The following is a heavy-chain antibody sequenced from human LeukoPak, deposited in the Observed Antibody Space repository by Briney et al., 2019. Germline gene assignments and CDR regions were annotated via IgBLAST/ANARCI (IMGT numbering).Heavy chain of an antibody. CDR1: GFTFDDYA. CDR3: AKAEYYYDSSGSFDY. Sequence: GGSLRLSCAASGFTFDDYAMHWVRQAPGKGLEWVSGISWNSGSIGYADSVKGRFTISRDNAKNSLYLQMNSLRAEDTALYYCAKAEYYYDSSGSFDYWGQGTLVTVSS. CDR2: ISWNSGSI. V-gene: IGHV3-9*01. J-gene: IGHJ4*02. D-gene: IGHD3-22*01.